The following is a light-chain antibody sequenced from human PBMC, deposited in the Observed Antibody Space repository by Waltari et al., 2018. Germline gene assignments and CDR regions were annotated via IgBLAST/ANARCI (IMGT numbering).Light chain of an antibody. CDR3: QQCNSWPLWT. CDR1: QRVGSH. Sequence: EIVMTQSPGTLSVSPGESATLSCRAGQRVGSHLAWYQQKPGQAPRLLIYDASTRATGIPSRFSGSVSGTEFTLTISSLQSEDFAIYYCQQCNSWPLWTFGPGTKVEIK. CDR2: DAS. J-gene: IGKJ1*01. V-gene: IGKV3-15*01.